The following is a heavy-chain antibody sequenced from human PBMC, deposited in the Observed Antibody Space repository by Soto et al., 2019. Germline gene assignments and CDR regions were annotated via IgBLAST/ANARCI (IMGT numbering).Heavy chain of an antibody. D-gene: IGHD2-15*01. CDR2: ISSSSSTI. CDR1: GFTFSSYS. J-gene: IGHJ3*02. CDR3: ARDVCSGGSCYAEADAFDI. Sequence: EVQLVESGGGLVQPGGSLRLSCAASGFTFSSYSMNWVRQAPGKGLEWVSYISSSSSTIYYEDSVKGRFTISRDNAKNSLYLQMNSLRAEDTAVYYCARDVCSGGSCYAEADAFDIWGQGTMVTVSS. V-gene: IGHV3-48*01.